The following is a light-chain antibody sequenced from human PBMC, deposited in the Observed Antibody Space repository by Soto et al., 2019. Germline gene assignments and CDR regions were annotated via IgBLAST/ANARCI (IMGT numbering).Light chain of an antibody. CDR3: SSYTNTNTWV. CDR2: EVS. Sequence: QSALTQPASVSGSPGQSITISCTGTSSDVGGYNYVCWYQQYPGKAPKLMIYEVSNRPSGVSNRFSGSKSGNTASLTISGLQAEDEADYYCSSYTNTNTWVFGGGTKLTVL. CDR1: SSDVGGYNY. V-gene: IGLV2-14*01. J-gene: IGLJ3*02.